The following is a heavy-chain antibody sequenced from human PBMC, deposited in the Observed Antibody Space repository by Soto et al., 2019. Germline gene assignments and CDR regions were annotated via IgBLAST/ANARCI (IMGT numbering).Heavy chain of an antibody. CDR3: AIKKGELGIRALPGGSAP. CDR1: DGSISSSSYY. Sequence: SETLSLPCTVSDGSISSSSYYWRWIRQPPGKGLEWIGSIYYSGSTYYNPSLKSRVTISVDTSKNQFSLKLSSVTAADTVVYYFAIKKGELGIRALPGGSAPGVKGTWVTVSP. D-gene: IGHD6-6*01. CDR2: IYYSGST. V-gene: IGHV4-39*01. J-gene: IGHJ5*02.